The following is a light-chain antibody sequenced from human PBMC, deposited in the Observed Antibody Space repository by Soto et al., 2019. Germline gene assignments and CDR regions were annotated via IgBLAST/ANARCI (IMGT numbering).Light chain of an antibody. J-gene: IGLJ3*02. CDR2: EVN. V-gene: IGLV2-23*02. Sequence: QSALNQPASVSGSPGQSSTISCTGTISNVGSYNLVSSYQQHPGKAPKLIIYEVNKRPAGVYNRFSGCKSGNTASLTISGLQTEDEADYYCYAYEGGRVFGGGTQVTVL. CDR1: ISNVGSYNL. CDR3: YAYEGGRV.